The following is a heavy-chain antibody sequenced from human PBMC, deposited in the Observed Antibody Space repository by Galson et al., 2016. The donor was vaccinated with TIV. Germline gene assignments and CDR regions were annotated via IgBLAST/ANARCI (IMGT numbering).Heavy chain of an antibody. Sequence: SVKVSCKASGYSFTTYGISWVRQAPGQGLEWMGWINTYNGNTNSAQNLQDRVTMTTDTSTSTAYMELRTLKSDDTAVYYCARDQSLPLGDLSFQYYHYGMDVWGQGTTVTVSS. CDR3: ARDQSLPLGDLSFQYYHYGMDV. V-gene: IGHV1-18*01. D-gene: IGHD3-16*02. J-gene: IGHJ6*02. CDR2: INTYNGNT. CDR1: GYSFTTYG.